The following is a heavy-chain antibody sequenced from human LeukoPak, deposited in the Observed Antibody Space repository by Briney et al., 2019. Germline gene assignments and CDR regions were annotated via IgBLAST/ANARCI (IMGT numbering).Heavy chain of an antibody. Sequence: PSETLSLTCTVSGGSISSYYWTWIRQPPGKGLEWIGYIYYSGSTNYNPSLKSRVTISVDTSKNQFSLKLSSMTAADTAVYYCARETTMVPGNYWGQGTLVTVSS. D-gene: IGHD3-10*01. CDR2: IYYSGST. V-gene: IGHV4-59*01. CDR1: GGSISSYY. CDR3: ARETTMVPGNY. J-gene: IGHJ4*02.